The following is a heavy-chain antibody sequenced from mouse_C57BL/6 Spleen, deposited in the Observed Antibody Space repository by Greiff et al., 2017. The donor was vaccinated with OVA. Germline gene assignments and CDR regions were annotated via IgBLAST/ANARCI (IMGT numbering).Heavy chain of an antibody. CDR2: IDPSDSYT. V-gene: IGHV1-50*01. CDR1: GYTFTSYW. CDR3: ARRTGTNYFDC. D-gene: IGHD4-1*01. J-gene: IGHJ2*01. Sequence: QVQLQQPGAELVKPGASVKLSCKASGYTFTSYWMQWVKQRPGQGLEWIGEIDPSDSYTNYNQKFKGKATLTVDTSSSTAYMQRSRLTSEDSAVYYCARRTGTNYFDCWGQGTTLTVAS.